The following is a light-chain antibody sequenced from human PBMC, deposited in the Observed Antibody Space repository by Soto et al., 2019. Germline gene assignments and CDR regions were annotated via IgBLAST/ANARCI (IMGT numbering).Light chain of an antibody. CDR1: QSVSSN. CDR3: QPRSNWPPYT. CDR2: DAS. V-gene: IGKV3-11*01. J-gene: IGKJ2*01. Sequence: EIVLTQSPATLSLSPGERATLSCRASQSVSSNLAWYQQKPGQAPRLRIYDASNSATGIPARFSGSGSGTDFTLTISSLEPEDFAVYYCQPRSNWPPYTFGQGTKLEIK.